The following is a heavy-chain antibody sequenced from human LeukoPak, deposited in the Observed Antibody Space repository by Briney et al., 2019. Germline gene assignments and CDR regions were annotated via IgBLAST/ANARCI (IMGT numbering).Heavy chain of an antibody. CDR3: RGRNTFGFDY. V-gene: IGHV4-4*07. Sequence: SETLSLTCPVSGGSISSYYWSWIRQPAGKGLEWIGRIYTSGSTNYNPSLKSRVTMSVDTSKNQFSLKLSSVTAADTAVYYCRGRNTFGFDYWGQGTLVTVSS. J-gene: IGHJ4*02. D-gene: IGHD1-26*01. CDR1: GGSISSYY. CDR2: IYTSGST.